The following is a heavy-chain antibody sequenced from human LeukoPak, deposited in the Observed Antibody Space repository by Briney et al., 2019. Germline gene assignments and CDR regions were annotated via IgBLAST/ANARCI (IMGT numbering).Heavy chain of an antibody. Sequence: PGGSLRLSCAASGFTFSSYWMTWVRQAPGKGLEWVANIKQDASEKFYVDSVKGRFTISRDNAKNSLYLQMNSLRAEDTAVYYCARDLSWSLSGYDYWGQGTLVTVSS. CDR1: GFTFSSYW. J-gene: IGHJ4*02. V-gene: IGHV3-7*01. CDR2: IKQDASEK. CDR3: ARDLSWSLSGYDY. D-gene: IGHD3-3*01.